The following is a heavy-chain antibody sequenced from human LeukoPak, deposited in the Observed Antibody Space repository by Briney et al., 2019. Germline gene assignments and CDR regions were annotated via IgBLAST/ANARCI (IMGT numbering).Heavy chain of an antibody. Sequence: GRSLRLSCAASGFTFSSYGMHWVRQAPGKGLEWVAVISYDGSNKYYADSVKGRFTISRDNSKNTLYLQMNSLRAEDTAVYYCAKVSPLYSSGWYFDYWGQGTLVTVSS. J-gene: IGHJ4*02. D-gene: IGHD6-19*01. CDR3: AKVSPLYSSGWYFDY. V-gene: IGHV3-30*18. CDR2: ISYDGSNK. CDR1: GFTFSSYG.